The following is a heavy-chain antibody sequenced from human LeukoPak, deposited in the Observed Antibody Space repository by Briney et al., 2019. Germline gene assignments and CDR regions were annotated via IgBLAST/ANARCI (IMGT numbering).Heavy chain of an antibody. J-gene: IGHJ6*03. CDR2: VRLDGSNA. CDR1: GFTFSNYG. V-gene: IGHV3-30*02. D-gene: IGHD2-21*01. Sequence: PGGSLRLSCAASGFTFSNYGMHWVRQAPGKGLEWVAFVRLDGSNAYYADSVRGRFTISRDNSRDALYLQMNNLRAEDTAVYYCAKGNCGAGECQMYFYFYMDVWGKGSTLIVSS. CDR3: AKGNCGAGECQMYFYFYMDV.